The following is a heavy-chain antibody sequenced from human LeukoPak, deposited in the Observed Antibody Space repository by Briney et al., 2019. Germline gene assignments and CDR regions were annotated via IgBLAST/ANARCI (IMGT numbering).Heavy chain of an antibody. CDR1: GLTFIDYG. D-gene: IGHD7-27*01. J-gene: IGHJ4*02. V-gene: IGHV3-23*01. Sequence: PGGSLRLSREVSGLTFIDYGMNWVRQAPGQGLEWVSSLSGSGDRTYYADSVKGRFTISRDNSKNTLFLQMNSLTVEDTAVYYCAKGSDLTGDNAFDHWGQGALVTVSS. CDR3: AKGSDLTGDNAFDH. CDR2: LSGSGDRT.